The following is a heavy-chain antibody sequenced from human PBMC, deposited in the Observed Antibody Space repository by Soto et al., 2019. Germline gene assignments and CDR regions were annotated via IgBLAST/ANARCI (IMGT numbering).Heavy chain of an antibody. CDR1: GFTFSNAW. D-gene: IGHD3-22*01. Sequence: LRLSCAASGFTFSNAWMSWVRQAPGKGPEWVGRIKSKTDGGTTDYAAPVKGRFTISRDDSKNTLYLQMNSLKTEDTAVYYCTTEGGDYYDSSGYPDAFDIWGQGTMVTVSS. V-gene: IGHV3-15*01. CDR3: TTEGGDYYDSSGYPDAFDI. CDR2: IKSKTDGGTT. J-gene: IGHJ3*02.